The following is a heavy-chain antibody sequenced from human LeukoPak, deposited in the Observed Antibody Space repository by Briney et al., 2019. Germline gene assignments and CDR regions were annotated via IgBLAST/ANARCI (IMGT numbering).Heavy chain of an antibody. CDR1: GFTFSSYW. V-gene: IGHV3-74*01. D-gene: IGHD4-17*01. CDR3: AKGGATVIDY. CDR2: INSDGIST. J-gene: IGHJ4*02. Sequence: PGGSLRLSCAASGFTFSSYWMHWVRQAPRKGLVWVSRINSDGISTSYADSVKGRFTISRDNAKNTLYLQMNSLRADDTAVYHCAKGGATVIDYWGQGTLVTVSS.